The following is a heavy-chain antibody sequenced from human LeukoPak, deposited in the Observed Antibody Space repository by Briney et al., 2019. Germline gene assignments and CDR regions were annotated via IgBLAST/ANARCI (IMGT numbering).Heavy chain of an antibody. CDR2: IIPIFGTA. V-gene: IGHV1-69*13. J-gene: IGHJ5*02. D-gene: IGHD2-15*01. Sequence: ASVKVSCKASGGTFISYAISWVRQAPGQGLEWMGGIIPIFGTANYAQKFQGRVTITADESTSTAYMELSSLRSEDTAVYYCAVGGYCSGGSCYWFDPWGQGTLVTVSS. CDR1: GGTFISYA. CDR3: AVGGYCSGGSCYWFDP.